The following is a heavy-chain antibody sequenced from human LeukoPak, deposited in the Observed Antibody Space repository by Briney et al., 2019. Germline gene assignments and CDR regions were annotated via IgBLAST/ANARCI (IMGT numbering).Heavy chain of an antibody. D-gene: IGHD6-13*01. CDR2: IKQDGSEK. Sequence: GGSLRLSCAASGFTFSSYWMSWVRQAPGKGLEWVSNIKQDGSEKYYVDSVKGRFTISRDNAKNSLYLQMNSLRAEDTAVYYCARDRSGSSWSNAFDIWGQGTMVTVSS. J-gene: IGHJ3*02. CDR3: ARDRSGSSWSNAFDI. CDR1: GFTFSSYW. V-gene: IGHV3-7*03.